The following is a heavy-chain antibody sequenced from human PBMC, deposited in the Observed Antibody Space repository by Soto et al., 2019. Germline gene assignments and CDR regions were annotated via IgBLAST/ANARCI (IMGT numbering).Heavy chain of an antibody. CDR2: VFPGGPT. CDR1: GDPITSYF. Sequence: QVQLQESGPGLVKPSETLSLTCTVSGDPITSYFWTWLRQPAGKGLEWIGHVFPGGPTSHNSSLKSRVSTSIDTSKHQFSLTLTSVIAADAAVYYCARTLSGFTYGSRQLSFDYWGQGTLVTVSS. D-gene: IGHD3-10*01. CDR3: ARTLSGFTYGSRQLSFDY. J-gene: IGHJ4*02. V-gene: IGHV4-4*07.